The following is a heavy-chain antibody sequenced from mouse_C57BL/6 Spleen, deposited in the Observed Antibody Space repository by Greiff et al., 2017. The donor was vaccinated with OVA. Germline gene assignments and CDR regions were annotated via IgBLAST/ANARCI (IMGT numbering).Heavy chain of an antibody. Sequence: VKLVESGAELVKPGASVKISCKASGYAFSSYWMNWVKQRPGKGLEWIGQIYPGDGDTNYNGKFKGKATLTADKSSSTAYMQLSSLTSEDSAVYFCARHYGLGYFDVWGTGTTVTVSS. CDR1: GYAFSSYW. V-gene: IGHV1-80*01. CDR3: ARHYGLGYFDV. J-gene: IGHJ1*03. CDR2: IYPGDGDT. D-gene: IGHD1-1*01.